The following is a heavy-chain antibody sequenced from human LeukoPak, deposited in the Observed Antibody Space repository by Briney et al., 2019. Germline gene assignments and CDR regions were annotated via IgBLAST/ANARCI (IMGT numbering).Heavy chain of an antibody. D-gene: IGHD7-27*01. Sequence: GASVKVSCKASGYTFTGYYMHWVRQAPGQGLEWMGWINPNSGGTKYAQKFQGRVTMTRDTSISTAYMELSRLRSDDTAVYYCATLGIHDAFDIWGQGTMVTVSS. J-gene: IGHJ3*02. CDR2: INPNSGGT. CDR1: GYTFTGYY. V-gene: IGHV1-2*02. CDR3: ATLGIHDAFDI.